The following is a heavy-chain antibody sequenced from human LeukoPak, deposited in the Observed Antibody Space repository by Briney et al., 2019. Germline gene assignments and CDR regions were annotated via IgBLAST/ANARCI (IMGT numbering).Heavy chain of an antibody. Sequence: GGSLRLSCAASGFTFSTYEMNWVRQAPGKGLEWVSYISSSGSTIYYADSVKGRFTISRDNATNSLYLQMTSLRAEDTAVYYCARDSSYYGSGSFSDWGQGTLVTVSS. CDR2: ISSSGSTI. D-gene: IGHD3-10*01. CDR3: ARDSSYYGSGSFSD. V-gene: IGHV3-48*03. J-gene: IGHJ4*02. CDR1: GFTFSTYE.